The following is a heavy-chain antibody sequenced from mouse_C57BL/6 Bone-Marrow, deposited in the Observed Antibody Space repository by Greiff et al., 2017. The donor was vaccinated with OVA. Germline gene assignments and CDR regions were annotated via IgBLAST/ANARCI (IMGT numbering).Heavy chain of an antibody. CDR1: GFTFSSYA. CDR3: ARDGEAYYYGSSYWYFDV. J-gene: IGHJ1*03. Sequence: EVQVVESGGGLVKPGGSLKLSCAASGFTFSSYAMSWVRQTPEKRLEWVATISDGGSYTYYPDNVKGRFTISRDNAKNNLYLQMSHLKSEDTAMYYCARDGEAYYYGSSYWYFDVWGTGTTVTVSS. CDR2: ISDGGSYT. V-gene: IGHV5-4*01. D-gene: IGHD1-1*01.